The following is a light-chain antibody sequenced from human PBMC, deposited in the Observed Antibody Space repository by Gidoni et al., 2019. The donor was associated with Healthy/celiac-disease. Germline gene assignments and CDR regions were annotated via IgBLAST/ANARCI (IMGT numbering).Light chain of an antibody. CDR1: QSVSSSY. J-gene: IGKJ1*01. Sequence: EMVLTQSPGTLSLSPGERATLSCRASQSVSSSYLTWYQQKPGQAPRLLIFCASSRATGIPARFSGSGSGTDFTLTISRLEPEDFAVYYCQQYGSSPPWTFGQGTKVEIK. CDR3: QQYGSSPPWT. V-gene: IGKV3-20*01. CDR2: CAS.